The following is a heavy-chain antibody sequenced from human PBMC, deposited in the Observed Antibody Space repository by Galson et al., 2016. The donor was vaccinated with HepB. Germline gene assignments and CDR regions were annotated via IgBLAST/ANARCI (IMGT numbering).Heavy chain of an antibody. J-gene: IGHJ5*02. CDR2: IIPLSGAA. CDR3: ARAQGMAWFFSGFDP. D-gene: IGHD3/OR15-3a*01. V-gene: IGHV1-69*13. CDR1: GGTFNTYA. Sequence: SVKVSCKASGGTFNTYAINWVRQAPGQGLEWMGRIIPLSGAADYAQKFQGRVTITADASTTTVYLDLRSLTSADTAVYYCARAQGMAWFFSGFDPWGQGTLVTVSS.